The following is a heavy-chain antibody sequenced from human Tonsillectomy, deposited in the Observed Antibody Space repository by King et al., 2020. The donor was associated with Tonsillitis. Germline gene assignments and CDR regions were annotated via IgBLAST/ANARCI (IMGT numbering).Heavy chain of an antibody. CDR3: AKGFGYSSGWYEY. J-gene: IGHJ4*02. CDR2: ISWNSGSI. V-gene: IGHV3-9*01. D-gene: IGHD6-19*01. Sequence: VQLVESGGGLVQPGRSLRLSCAASGFTFDDYAMHWVRQAPGKGLEWVSGISWNSGSIGYADSVKGRFTISRDNAKNSLYLQMNSLRAEDTALYYFAKGFGYSSGWYEYWGQGTLVTVSS. CDR1: GFTFDDYA.